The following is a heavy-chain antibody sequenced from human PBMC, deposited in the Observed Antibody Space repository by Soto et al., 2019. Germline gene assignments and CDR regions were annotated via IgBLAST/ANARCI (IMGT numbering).Heavy chain of an antibody. CDR1: GYTFTTYG. CDR3: ARDGRKELWVEGRNAMDA. Sequence: QVQLVQSGPEVKKPGASVKVSCKASGYTFTTYGISWVRQAPGQGLEWMGWISGYNGQTNYAQKFRGRVTITTDTSTSTAYMELRGLRSGDTAMYYCARDGRKELWVEGRNAMDAWGQGTTVTVSS. V-gene: IGHV1-18*01. D-gene: IGHD5-18*01. CDR2: ISGYNGQT. J-gene: IGHJ6*02.